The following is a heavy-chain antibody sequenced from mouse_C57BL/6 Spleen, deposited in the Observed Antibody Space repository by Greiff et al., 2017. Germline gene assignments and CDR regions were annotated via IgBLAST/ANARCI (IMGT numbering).Heavy chain of an antibody. V-gene: IGHV1-59*01. J-gene: IGHJ4*01. CDR1: GYTFTSYW. CDR3: ARGYSTYAMDY. Sequence: VQLQQPGAELVRPGTSVKLSCKASGYTFTSYWMHWVKQRPGQGLEWIGVIDPSDSYTNYNQKFKGKATLTVDTSSSTAYMQLSSLTSEDSAVYYWARGYSTYAMDYWGQGTSVTVSS. CDR2: IDPSDSYT. D-gene: IGHD2-5*01.